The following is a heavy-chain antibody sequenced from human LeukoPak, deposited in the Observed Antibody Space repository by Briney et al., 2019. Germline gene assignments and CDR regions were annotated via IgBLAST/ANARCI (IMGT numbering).Heavy chain of an antibody. CDR1: GGSISSSSYY. D-gene: IGHD4-17*01. Sequence: SETLSLTCTVSGGSISSSSYYWGWIRQPPGKGLEWIGSIYYSGSTYYNPSLKSRVTISVDTSKSQFSLKLSSVTAADTAVYYCARDGMTTAAFDIWGQGTMVTVSS. J-gene: IGHJ3*02. V-gene: IGHV4-39*07. CDR2: IYYSGST. CDR3: ARDGMTTAAFDI.